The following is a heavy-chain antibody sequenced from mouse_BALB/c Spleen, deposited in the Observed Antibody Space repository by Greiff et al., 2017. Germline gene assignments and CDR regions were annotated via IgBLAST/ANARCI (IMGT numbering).Heavy chain of an antibody. D-gene: IGHD1-1*01. V-gene: IGHV5-12-2*01. CDR2: ISNGGGST. J-gene: IGHJ4*01. Sequence: EVKLMESGGGLVQPGGSLKLSCAASGFTFSSYTMSWVRQTPAKRLGWVSYISNGGGSTYYPDTVKGRFTISRDNAKNTLYLQMSSLKSDDTAMYYCARLHYYYGSSYYYAMDYWGQGTSVTVSS. CDR1: GFTFSSYT. CDR3: ARLHYYYGSSYYYAMDY.